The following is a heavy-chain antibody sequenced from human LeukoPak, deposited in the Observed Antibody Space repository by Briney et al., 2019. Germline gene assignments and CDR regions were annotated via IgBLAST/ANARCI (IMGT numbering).Heavy chain of an antibody. CDR3: ARQIYGGSSVDY. J-gene: IGHJ4*02. CDR1: GGSFSGYY. Sequence: SETLSLTCAVYGGSFSGYYWSWIRQPPGKGLEWIGEINHSGNSNYNPSLKSRVTISVDTSKNHSSLRLTSLTAADTAVYYCARQIYGGSSVDYWGQGTLVTVSS. CDR2: INHSGNS. D-gene: IGHD4-23*01. V-gene: IGHV4-34*01.